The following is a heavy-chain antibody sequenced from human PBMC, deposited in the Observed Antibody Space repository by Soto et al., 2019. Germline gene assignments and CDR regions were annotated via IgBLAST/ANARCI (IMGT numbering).Heavy chain of an antibody. D-gene: IGHD3-3*01. J-gene: IGHJ4*02. V-gene: IGHV1-18*01. CDR3: ARVNDFWSGYHTFDY. CDR1: GYTFTSYG. Sequence: GCPGEGSCKASGYTFTSYGISRGRQGPGQGAEGVGWVSAFNGNTNYGQKLQGRGNMTNGTSTSTAYMELRSLRSDDTAVYYCARVNDFWSGYHTFDYWGQGTLVTVSS. CDR2: VSAFNGNT.